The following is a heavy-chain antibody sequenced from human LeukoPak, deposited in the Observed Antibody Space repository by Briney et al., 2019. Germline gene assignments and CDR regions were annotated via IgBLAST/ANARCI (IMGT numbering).Heavy chain of an antibody. Sequence: PSETLSLTCAVYGGSFSGYYWSWIRQPPGKGLEWIGEINHSGSTNYNPSLKSRVTISVDTSKNQFSLKLSSVTAADTAVYYCARGLTTVTRRPSDAFDIWGQGTMVTVSS. CDR2: INHSGST. CDR1: GGSFSGYY. J-gene: IGHJ3*02. CDR3: ARGLTTVTRRPSDAFDI. D-gene: IGHD4-17*01. V-gene: IGHV4-34*01.